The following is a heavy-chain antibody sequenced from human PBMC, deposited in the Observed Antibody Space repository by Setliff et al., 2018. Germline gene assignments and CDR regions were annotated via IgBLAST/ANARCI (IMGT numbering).Heavy chain of an antibody. CDR2: IDWDDDK. Sequence: SGPTLVNPTQTLTLTCTFSGFSLSTSGICVSWIRQPPGKALEWFARIDWDDDKYYTPSLKTRLTISKDTSKNQVVLTMTNMAPVDTATYYCAAASNYYDYWGQGTLVTVSS. V-gene: IGHV2-70*11. CDR3: AAASNYYDY. CDR1: GFSLSTSGIC. J-gene: IGHJ4*02.